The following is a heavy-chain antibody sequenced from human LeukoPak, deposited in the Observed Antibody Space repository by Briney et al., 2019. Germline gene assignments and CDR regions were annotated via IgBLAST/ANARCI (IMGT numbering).Heavy chain of an antibody. Sequence: ASVKVSCKASGYTFTGYHIHWVRQAPGQGLEWMGWINCNSGGTNYAQRFQGRVTMTRDTSITTAYMELSRLTSDDTAVYYCARLYTGTYYWSDYWGQGTLVTVSS. CDR1: GYTFTGYH. V-gene: IGHV1-2*02. D-gene: IGHD1-26*01. CDR2: INCNSGGT. CDR3: ARLYTGTYYWSDY. J-gene: IGHJ4*02.